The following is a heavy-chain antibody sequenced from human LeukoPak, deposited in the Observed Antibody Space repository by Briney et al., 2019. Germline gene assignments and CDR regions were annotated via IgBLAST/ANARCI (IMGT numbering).Heavy chain of an antibody. CDR1: GYTFTSYG. Sequence: ASVKVSCKASGYTFTSYGISWVRQAPGQGLEWMGWISAYNGSTNYAQKLQGRVTMTTDTSTSTAYMELRSLRSDDTAVYYCAKHGDILTGYHTEYFQHWGQGTLVTVSS. J-gene: IGHJ1*01. CDR3: AKHGDILTGYHTEYFQH. V-gene: IGHV1-18*01. D-gene: IGHD3-9*01. CDR2: ISAYNGST.